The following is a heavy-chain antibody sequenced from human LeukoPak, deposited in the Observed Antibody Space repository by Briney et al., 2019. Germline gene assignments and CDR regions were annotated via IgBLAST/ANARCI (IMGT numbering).Heavy chain of an antibody. V-gene: IGHV3-20*04. CDR1: GFTFSSYA. Sequence: GESLRLSCAASGFTFSSYAMSWVRQAPGKGLEWVAGINWNGGNTGYSDSVKGRFTISRDNAKNSLYLQMDSLRAEDTALYYCARDSGGQWELLGNYWGQGTLVTVSS. D-gene: IGHD1-26*01. CDR3: ARDSGGQWELLGNY. J-gene: IGHJ4*02. CDR2: INWNGGNT.